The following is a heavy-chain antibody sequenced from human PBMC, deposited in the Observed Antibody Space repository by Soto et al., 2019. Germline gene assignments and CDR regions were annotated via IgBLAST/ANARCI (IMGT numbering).Heavy chain of an antibody. CDR1: GGSFSGYY. V-gene: IGHV4-34*01. Sequence: QVQLQQWGAGLLKPSETLSLTCAVYGGSFSGYYWSWIRQPPGKGLEWIGEINPSGSTNYTPSVKRGVTMSGDTPKNQSSLKLTSVTAADTAVYYCARGRDGGAANWGQGTLVTVSS. CDR3: ARGRDGGAAN. CDR2: INPSGST. J-gene: IGHJ4*02. D-gene: IGHD4-17*01.